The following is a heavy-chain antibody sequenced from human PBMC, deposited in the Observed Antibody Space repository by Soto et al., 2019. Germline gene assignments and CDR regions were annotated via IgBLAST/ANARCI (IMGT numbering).Heavy chain of an antibody. Sequence: PGGSLRLSCAASGFTFSNYWMHWVRQAPGKGPMWDSRSKSDGSGTYYADSVKGRLTISRDNAKNTLYLQMNSLRAEDTAVYYCVRGDGDYYGGSGYLGLHWGQG. V-gene: IGHV3-74*01. CDR2: SKSDGSGT. CDR1: GFTFSNYW. CDR3: VRGDGDYYGGSGYLGLH. J-gene: IGHJ1*01. D-gene: IGHD3-22*01.